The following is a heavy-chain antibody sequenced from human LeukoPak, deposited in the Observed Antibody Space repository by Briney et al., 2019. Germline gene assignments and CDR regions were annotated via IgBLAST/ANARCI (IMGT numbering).Heavy chain of an antibody. V-gene: IGHV1-2*02. D-gene: IGHD1-1*01. CDR3: ARDQGGTRFDY. J-gene: IGHJ4*02. Sequence: ASVKVSCKASGGTFSSYAISWVRQAPGQGLEWMGWINPNSGGTNYAQKFQGRVTMTRDTSISTAYMELSRLRSDDTAVYYCARDQGGTRFDYWGQGTLVTVSS. CDR1: GGTFSSYA. CDR2: INPNSGGT.